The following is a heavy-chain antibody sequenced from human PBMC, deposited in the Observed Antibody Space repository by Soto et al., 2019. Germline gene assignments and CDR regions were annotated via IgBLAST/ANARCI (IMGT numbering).Heavy chain of an antibody. Sequence: PSETLSLTCTVSGDSVRSGSYYWNWIRQPPGKRLEWIGSIYYSGSTNYNPSLKSRVTISVDTSKNQFSLKLSSVTAADTAVYYCARRLIDEYSNYDERFDYWGQGTLVTVSS. V-gene: IGHV4-61*01. CDR1: GDSVRSGSYY. J-gene: IGHJ4*02. CDR3: ARRLIDEYSNYDERFDY. CDR2: IYYSGST. D-gene: IGHD4-4*01.